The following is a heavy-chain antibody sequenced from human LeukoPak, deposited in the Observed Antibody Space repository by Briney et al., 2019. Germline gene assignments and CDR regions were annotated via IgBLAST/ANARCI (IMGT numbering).Heavy chain of an antibody. Sequence: PSETLSLTCAVYGGSFSGYYWSWIRHPPRKGLEWIGEINHSGSTNYNPSLKSPVTISVGTSKNQFSLKLSSVTAADTAVYYCARPYYDSSGYYYEYWGEGSLLTVSS. CDR2: INHSGST. J-gene: IGHJ4*02. CDR3: ARPYYDSSGYYYEY. D-gene: IGHD3-22*01. V-gene: IGHV4-34*01. CDR1: GGSFSGYY.